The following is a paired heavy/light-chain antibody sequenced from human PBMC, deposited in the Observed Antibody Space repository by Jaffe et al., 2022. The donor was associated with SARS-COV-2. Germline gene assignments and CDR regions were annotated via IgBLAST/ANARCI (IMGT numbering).Heavy chain of an antibody. V-gene: IGHV4-59*01. CDR2: IYYSGST. J-gene: IGHJ3*01. CDR1: GGSISSYY. CDR3: ARGTFDYIWGSYRPLHTFDV. D-gene: IGHD3-16*02. Sequence: QVQLQESGPGLVKPSETLSLTCTVSGGSISSYYWSWIRQPPERGLEWIGYIYYSGSTNYNPSLKSRVTISLDTSKNQFSLKLSSVTAADTAVYYCARGTFDYIWGSYRPLHTFDVWGQGTMVTVSS.
Light chain of an antibody. CDR2: GAS. CDR1: QSVNSNY. V-gene: IGKV3-20*01. J-gene: IGKJ1*01. Sequence: EIVLTQSPGTLSLSPGERATLSCRASQSVNSNYLAWYQQKPGQAPRLLIYGASSRATGIPDRFSGGGSGTDFTLTISRLEPEDFAVYYCQQYDSSPRTFGQGTKVEVK. CDR3: QQYDSSPRT.